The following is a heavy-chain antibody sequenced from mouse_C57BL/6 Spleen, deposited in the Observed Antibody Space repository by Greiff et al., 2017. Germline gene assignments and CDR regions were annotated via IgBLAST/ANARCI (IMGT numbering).Heavy chain of an antibody. J-gene: IGHJ2*01. CDR3: TRRGYYGSSDY. D-gene: IGHD1-1*01. Sequence: EVLLQQSGPELVKPGASVKISCKASGYTFTDYYMNWVKQSHGKSLEWIGDINTNNGGTSYNQKFKGKAIVTVDKSSSTAYMELRSLTSEDTAVYYCTRRGYYGSSDYWGQSNTHTVSS. V-gene: IGHV1-26*01. CDR2: INTNNGGT. CDR1: GYTFTDYY.